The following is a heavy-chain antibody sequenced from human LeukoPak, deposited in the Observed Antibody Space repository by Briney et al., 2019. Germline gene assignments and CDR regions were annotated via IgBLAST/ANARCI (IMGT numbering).Heavy chain of an antibody. Sequence: GASVKVPCKASEYAFTGYYMHWVRQAPGQGLEWMGWINPNSGGTNYAQKFQGRVTMTRDTSISTAYMELSRLRSDDTAVYYCASCIAVAGTYDAFDIWGQGTMVTVSS. CDR3: ASCIAVAGTYDAFDI. D-gene: IGHD6-19*01. CDR2: INPNSGGT. J-gene: IGHJ3*02. CDR1: EYAFTGYY. V-gene: IGHV1-2*02.